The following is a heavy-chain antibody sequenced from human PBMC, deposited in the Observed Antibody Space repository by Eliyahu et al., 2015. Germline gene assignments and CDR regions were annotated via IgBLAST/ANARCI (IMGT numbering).Heavy chain of an antibody. D-gene: IGHD3-3*01. CDR3: AKGGWTAYDFWSGRQPGLDY. J-gene: IGHJ4*02. Sequence: EVQLLESGGGLVQPGGSLRLSCAASGFPFXSYAXGXVRQAPGKGLEWVSAISGSGGSTYYADSVKGRFTISRDNSKNTLYLQMNSLRAEDTAVYYCAKGGWTAYDFWSGRQPGLDYWGQGTLVTVSS. CDR2: ISGSGGST. CDR1: GFPFXSYA. V-gene: IGHV3-23*01.